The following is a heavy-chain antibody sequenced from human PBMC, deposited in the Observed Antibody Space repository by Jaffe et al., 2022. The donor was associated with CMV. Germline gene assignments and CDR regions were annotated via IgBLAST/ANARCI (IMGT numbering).Heavy chain of an antibody. CDR1: GYTFTGYY. J-gene: IGHJ6*02. CDR2: INPNSGGT. Sequence: QVQLVQSGAEVKKPGASVKVSCKASGYTFTGYYMHWVRQAPGQGLEWMGWINPNSGGTNYAQKFQGRVTMTRDTSISTAYMELSRLRSDDTAVYYCARDLAGGILWFGEFQFPMDVWGQGTTVTVSS. CDR3: ARDLAGGILWFGEFQFPMDV. V-gene: IGHV1-2*02. D-gene: IGHD3-10*01.